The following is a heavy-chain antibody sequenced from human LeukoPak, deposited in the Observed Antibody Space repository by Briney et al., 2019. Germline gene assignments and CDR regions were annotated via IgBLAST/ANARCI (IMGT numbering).Heavy chain of an antibody. CDR2: ISWNGGNI. CDR3: ARWDSSGWFHY. V-gene: IGHV3-9*01. D-gene: IGHD6-19*01. Sequence: GGSLRLSCAASGFIFDDYAMHWVRQAPGKGLEWVSGISWNGGNIGYADSVKGRFTISRDNAKNSLFLQMNSLRDEDTAVYYCARWDSSGWFHYWGQGTLVTVSS. J-gene: IGHJ4*02. CDR1: GFIFDDYA.